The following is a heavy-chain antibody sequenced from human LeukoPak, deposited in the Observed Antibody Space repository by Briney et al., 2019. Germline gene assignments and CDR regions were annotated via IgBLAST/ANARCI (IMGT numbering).Heavy chain of an antibody. CDR3: ARLYSRVGPFDY. CDR1: GITFSSSS. CDR2: ISSSSPYI. V-gene: IGHV3-21*01. Sequence: GGSLRLSCLASGITFSSSSMSWVRQAPGKGLEWVASISSSSPYIYYTDSVKGRFTISRDNAKNSLYLQMNSLRAEDTAVYYCARLYSRVGPFDYWGQGTLVTVSS. D-gene: IGHD5-18*01. J-gene: IGHJ4*02.